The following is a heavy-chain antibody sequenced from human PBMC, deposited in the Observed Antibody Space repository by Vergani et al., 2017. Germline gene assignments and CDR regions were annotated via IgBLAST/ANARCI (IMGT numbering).Heavy chain of an antibody. V-gene: IGHV1-24*01. CDR3: AIVSDYDDSSGYYVDD. J-gene: IGHJ4*02. CDR2: FDPEHGEV. Sequence: QVQLVQSGSEVRKPGASVKVSCQVSGYSLTELTIHWVRQAPGKGLEWMGGFDPEHGEVTFAHHIQGRVTMTEDRSTDTAYMELSSLRPEDTALYYCAIVSDYDDSSGYYVDDWGQGTLVTVSA. CDR1: GYSLTELT. D-gene: IGHD3-22*01.